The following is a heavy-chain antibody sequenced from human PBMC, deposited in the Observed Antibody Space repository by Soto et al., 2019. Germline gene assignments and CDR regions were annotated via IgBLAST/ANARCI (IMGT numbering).Heavy chain of an antibody. V-gene: IGHV3-15*07. J-gene: IGHJ4*02. D-gene: IGHD1-26*01. Sequence: EVQLVESGGGLVKPGGSLRLSCAVSGFTFDKVWMNWVRQAPGKGLEWVGRIKSKTDGGTTDYAAPVKGRFTISRDDSNNMLYLQMNSLKAGDTGMYFCTTGRDDLLYWGQGTLVTVSS. CDR2: IKSKTDGGTT. CDR1: GFTFDKVW. CDR3: TTGRDDLLY.